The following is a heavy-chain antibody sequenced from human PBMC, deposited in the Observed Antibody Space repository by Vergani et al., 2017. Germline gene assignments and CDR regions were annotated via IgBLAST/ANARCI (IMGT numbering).Heavy chain of an antibody. CDR1: GFTFNHYA. V-gene: IGHV3-23*01. Sequence: EVQLLESGGDLVQPGGSLRLPCAASGFTFNHYAMNWVRQAPGKGLEWVSGISGSGGSTYYAGSVKGRFTIARDSSKNTLYLQMNSLSAGDTAVYYCAKANPRNSGYDYLCYYHSMDVWGRGTTVTVSS. D-gene: IGHD5-12*01. CDR3: AKANPRNSGYDYLCYYHSMDV. CDR2: ISGSGGST. J-gene: IGHJ6*02.